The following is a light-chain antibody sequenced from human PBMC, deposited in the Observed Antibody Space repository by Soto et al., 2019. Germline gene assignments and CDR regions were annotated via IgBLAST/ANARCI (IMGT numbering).Light chain of an antibody. Sequence: ETVMTQSPATLSVSPGERATLSCRASRSISSYLAWYQQKPGQPPRLLIYGASTRATGIPARFSGSESGTEFTLTISSLQSEDFALYYCQQYNNWPPWTFGQGTKVDIK. V-gene: IGKV3-15*01. CDR3: QQYNNWPPWT. J-gene: IGKJ1*01. CDR2: GAS. CDR1: RSISSY.